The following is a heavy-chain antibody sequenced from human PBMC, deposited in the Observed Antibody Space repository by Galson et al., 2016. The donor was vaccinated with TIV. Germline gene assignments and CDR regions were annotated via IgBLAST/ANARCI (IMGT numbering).Heavy chain of an antibody. V-gene: IGHV3-23*01. CDR1: GFTFSSYA. CDR3: AKVPSSGFSYYYGLDV. D-gene: IGHD3-22*01. Sequence: SLRLSCAASGFTFSSYAMTWVRQAPGKGLEWVSAITGGGGTTCYADSVKGRFTISRDNSKNTVYLQMNSLRADDTAVYYCAKVPSSGFSYYYGLDVWGQGTTVTVSS. CDR2: ITGGGGTT. J-gene: IGHJ6*02.